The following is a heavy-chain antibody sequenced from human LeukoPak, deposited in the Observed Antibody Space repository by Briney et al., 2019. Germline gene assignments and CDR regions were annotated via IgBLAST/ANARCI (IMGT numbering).Heavy chain of an antibody. CDR2: VHYSGST. Sequence: TSETLSLTCAVYGGSFSGYYWSWIRQPPGKGLEWIASVHYSGSTYYNPSLKSRVTISIDTSKNQFSLKLSSVTAADTAVYFCARQLYVSGSYYAPMDVWGKGTTVTISS. CDR3: ARQLYVSGSYYAPMDV. V-gene: IGHV4-34*01. J-gene: IGHJ6*03. CDR1: GGSFSGYY. D-gene: IGHD3-10*01.